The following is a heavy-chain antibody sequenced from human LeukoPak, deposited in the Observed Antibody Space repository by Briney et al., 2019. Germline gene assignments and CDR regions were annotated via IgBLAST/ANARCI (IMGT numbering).Heavy chain of an antibody. CDR1: GYTFTGYY. D-gene: IGHD3-22*01. J-gene: IGHJ4*02. CDR2: INPNSGGT. Sequence: WASVKVSCKASGYTFTGYYMHWVRQAPGQALEWMGWINPNSGGTNYAQKFQGRVTMTRDTSISTVYMELSGLRSDDTAVYYCARVPHYYDSSGYFPKRGYYFHYWGQGTLVTVSS. CDR3: ARVPHYYDSSGYFPKRGYYFHY. V-gene: IGHV1-2*02.